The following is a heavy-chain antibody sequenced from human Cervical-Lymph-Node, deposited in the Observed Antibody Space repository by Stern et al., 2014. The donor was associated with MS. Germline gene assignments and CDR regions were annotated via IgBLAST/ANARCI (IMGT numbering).Heavy chain of an antibody. Sequence: QITLKESGPTLVKPTQTLTLTCTFSGFSLTTGGVGVGWIRQPPGKALEWLGLIYWDDDERYNPVLKSRLTITKDTSKNQVFLTMTNMGPVDTATYYCVHRPDYYESRIDPWGQGTLVTVPS. CDR3: VHRPDYYESRIDP. CDR1: GFSLTTGGVG. CDR2: IYWDDDE. J-gene: IGHJ5*02. V-gene: IGHV2-5*02. D-gene: IGHD3-22*01.